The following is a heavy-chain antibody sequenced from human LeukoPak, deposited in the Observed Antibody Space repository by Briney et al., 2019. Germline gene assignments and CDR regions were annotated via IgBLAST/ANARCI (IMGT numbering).Heavy chain of an antibody. D-gene: IGHD6-13*01. CDR1: CGSISSYY. CDR2: IYYSGST. V-gene: IGHV4-59*01. Sequence: SETLSLTCTVSCGSISSYYWSWIRQPPGKGLEWIGYIYYSGSTNYNPSLKSRVTISVDTSKNQFSLKLSSVTAADTAVYYCARDLGAAAGIDYWGQGTLVTVSS. CDR3: ARDLGAAAGIDY. J-gene: IGHJ4*02.